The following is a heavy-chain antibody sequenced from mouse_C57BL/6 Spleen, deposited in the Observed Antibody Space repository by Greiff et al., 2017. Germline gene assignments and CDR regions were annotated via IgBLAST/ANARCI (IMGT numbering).Heavy chain of an antibody. D-gene: IGHD1-1*01. J-gene: IGHJ4*01. Sequence: VQGVESGPGLVAPSQSLSITCTVSGFSLTSYGVSWVRQPPGKGLEWLGVIWGDGSTNYHSALISRLSISNDNSKSQVFLKLNSLQTDDTATYYCAKIITTVVAPYYYAMDYWGQGTSVTVSS. CDR2: IWGDGST. V-gene: IGHV2-3*01. CDR3: AKIITTVVAPYYYAMDY. CDR1: GFSLTSYG.